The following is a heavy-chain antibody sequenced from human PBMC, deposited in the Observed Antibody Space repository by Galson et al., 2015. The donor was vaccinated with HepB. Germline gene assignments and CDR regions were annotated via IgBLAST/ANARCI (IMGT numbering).Heavy chain of an antibody. J-gene: IGHJ3*02. V-gene: IGHV1-2*04. CDR2: IDPNSGGT. CDR3: ARDRRYCSSTSCYSAFDI. D-gene: IGHD2-2*02. Sequence: SVKVSCKASGYTFTGYCMHWVRQAPGQGLEWMGWIDPNSGGTNYAQKFQGWVTMTRDTSISTAYMELSRLRSDDTAVYYCARDRRYCSSTSCYSAFDIWGQGTMVTVSS. CDR1: GYTFTGYC.